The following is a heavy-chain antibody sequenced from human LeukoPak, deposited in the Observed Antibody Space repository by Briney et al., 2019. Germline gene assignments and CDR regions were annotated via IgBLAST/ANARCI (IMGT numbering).Heavy chain of an antibody. J-gene: IGHJ4*02. CDR3: ATATQFYYDFWSGFYVGNDF. CDR1: GYTFTNYA. CDR2: SNPGSGYT. D-gene: IGHD3-3*01. Sequence: GASVKVSCKASGYTFTNYAMHWVRQAPGQRLEWMGWSNPGSGYTKYSEDFQGRVIITRDTTANTAYMELSSLRSEDMAVYYCATATQFYYDFWSGFYVGNDFWGQGTLVTVSP. V-gene: IGHV1-3*02.